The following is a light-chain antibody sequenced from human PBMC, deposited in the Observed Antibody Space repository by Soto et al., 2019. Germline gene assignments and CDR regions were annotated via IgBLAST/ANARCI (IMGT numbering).Light chain of an antibody. J-gene: IGKJ1*01. CDR2: GAS. V-gene: IGKV3-20*01. CDR3: QQYGGSPRT. Sequence: EIVVKLYPATLSVSPKERVPLYCLASDSVSSNLAWYQQRPGQAPRLLIYGASTRATGIPDRFSGSGSGTDFTLTISRLEPEDFAVYYCQQYGGSPRTVGQGTKVDIK. CDR1: DSVSSN.